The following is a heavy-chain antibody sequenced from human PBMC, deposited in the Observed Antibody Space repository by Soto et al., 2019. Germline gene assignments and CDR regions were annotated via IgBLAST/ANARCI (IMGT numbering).Heavy chain of an antibody. D-gene: IGHD3-3*01. CDR1: GYTFTSYG. CDR3: ARVYFWSGYYTPGY. V-gene: IGHV1-18*04. CDR2: ISAYNGNT. Sequence: QVQLVQSGAEVKKPGASVKVSCKASGYTFTSYGISWVRQAPGQGLEWMGWISAYNGNTNYAQKLQGRVTMTTDTSTSTVYMELRSLRSDDTSVYYCARVYFWSGYYTPGYWGQGTLVTVSS. J-gene: IGHJ4*02.